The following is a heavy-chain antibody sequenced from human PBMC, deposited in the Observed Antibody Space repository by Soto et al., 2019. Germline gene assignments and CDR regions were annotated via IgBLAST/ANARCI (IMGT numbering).Heavy chain of an antibody. V-gene: IGHV3-33*01. Sequence: GGSLRLSCAASGFTFSSYGMHWVRQAPGKGLEWVAVIWYDGSNKYYADSVKGRFTISRDNSKNTLYLQMNSLRAEDTAVYYCARDFIRSHWNYNWFDPWGQGTLVTVSS. D-gene: IGHD1-7*01. CDR3: ARDFIRSHWNYNWFDP. CDR1: GFTFSSYG. CDR2: IWYDGSNK. J-gene: IGHJ5*02.